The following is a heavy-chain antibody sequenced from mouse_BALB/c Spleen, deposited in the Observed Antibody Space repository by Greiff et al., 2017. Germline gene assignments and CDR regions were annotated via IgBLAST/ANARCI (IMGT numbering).Heavy chain of an antibody. CDR3: AREGLGWFAY. J-gene: IGHJ3*01. V-gene: IGHV1S137*01. D-gene: IGHD3-1*01. CDR2: ISTYYGDA. CDR1: GYTFTDYA. Sequence: VKLVESGAELVRPGVSVKISCKGSGYTFTDYAMHWVKQSHAKSLEWIGVISTYYGDASYNQKFKGKATMTVDKSSSTAYMELARLTSEDSAIYYCAREGLGWFAYWGQGTLVTVSA.